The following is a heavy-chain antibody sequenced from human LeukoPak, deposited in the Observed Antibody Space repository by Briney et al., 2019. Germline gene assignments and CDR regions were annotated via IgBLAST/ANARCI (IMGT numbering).Heavy chain of an antibody. CDR1: GYTFTSYG. CDR2: INPNSGGT. J-gene: IGHJ4*02. D-gene: IGHD1-26*01. CDR3: ARQSTRLFNTGSYYPPPAYDY. Sequence: ASVKVSCKASGYTFTSYGISWVRQAPGQGLEWMGWINPNSGGTNYAQKFQGRVTMTTDTSTSTAYMELRSLRSDDTAVYYCARQSTRLFNTGSYYPPPAYDYWGQGTLVIVSS. V-gene: IGHV1-18*01.